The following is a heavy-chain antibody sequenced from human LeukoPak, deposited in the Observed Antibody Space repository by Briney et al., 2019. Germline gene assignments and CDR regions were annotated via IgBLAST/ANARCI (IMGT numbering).Heavy chain of an antibody. D-gene: IGHD4-17*01. CDR3: AREDYGDAGWFDP. Sequence: PSETLSLTCTVSGGSISSGGYYWSWIRQHPGKGLEWIGYIYYSGSTYYNPSLKSRVTISVDTSKNQFSLKLSSVTAADTAVYYCAREDYGDAGWFDPWGQGTLVTVSS. CDR2: IYYSGST. J-gene: IGHJ5*02. CDR1: GGSISSGGYY. V-gene: IGHV4-31*03.